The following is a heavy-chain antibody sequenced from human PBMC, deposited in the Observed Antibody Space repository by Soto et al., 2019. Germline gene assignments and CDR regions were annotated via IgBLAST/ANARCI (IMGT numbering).Heavy chain of an antibody. Sequence: PGGSLRLSCSASGFTFSDYTMHWVRQAPGKGLEWVAVISYDGSNKYYADSVKGRFTISRDNSKNTLYLQMNSLRVEDTAVYYCAREDSIIIPAVSDFWGQGTLVTVSS. D-gene: IGHD2-2*01. J-gene: IGHJ4*02. CDR1: GFTFSDYT. CDR3: AREDSIIIPAVSDF. V-gene: IGHV3-30*04. CDR2: ISYDGSNK.